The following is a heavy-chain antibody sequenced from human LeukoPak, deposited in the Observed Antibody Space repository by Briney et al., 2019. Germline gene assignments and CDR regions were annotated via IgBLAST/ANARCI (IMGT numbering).Heavy chain of an antibody. CDR3: ARRAGAYSHPYDY. CDR1: GFTFSHSA. V-gene: IGHV3-73*01. Sequence: GWSLTLSCAASGFTFSHSAMHWLRQASGKGLEWVGRIRRKSNSYETPYAPSVKGRFTIPRDNSKNTLYLQMHSLRAEDTAVYYCARRAGAYSHPYDYWGQGTLVTVSS. D-gene: IGHD4/OR15-4a*01. J-gene: IGHJ4*02. CDR2: IRRKSNSYET.